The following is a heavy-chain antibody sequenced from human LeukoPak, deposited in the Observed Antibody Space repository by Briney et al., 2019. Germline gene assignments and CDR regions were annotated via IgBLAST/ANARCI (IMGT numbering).Heavy chain of an antibody. CDR1: GYSFTSYW. J-gene: IGHJ4*02. Sequence: GGSLKISCKGSGYSFTSYWIGWVRQMPGKGLEWMGIIYPGDSDTRYSPSFQGQVTISADKSISTAYLQWSSLKASDTAMYYCARHGDCSSTSCYVGGADYWGQGTLVTVSS. CDR3: ARHGDCSSTSCYVGGADY. CDR2: IYPGDSDT. V-gene: IGHV5-51*01. D-gene: IGHD2-2*01.